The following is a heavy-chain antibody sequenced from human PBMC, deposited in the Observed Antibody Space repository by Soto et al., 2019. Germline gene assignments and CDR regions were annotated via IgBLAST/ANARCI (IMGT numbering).Heavy chain of an antibody. CDR3: ASVETQRYYYGMDV. D-gene: IGHD2-15*01. Sequence: QVQLVQSGAEVKKPGSSVKVSCKASGGTFSSYAISWVRQAPGQGLEWMGGIIPIFRKADYAQKFQGRVTITADESTSTSYMELSRLRSEDTAVYYCASVETQRYYYGMDVWGQGTTVTVSS. V-gene: IGHV1-69*12. J-gene: IGHJ6*02. CDR1: GGTFSSYA. CDR2: IIPIFRKA.